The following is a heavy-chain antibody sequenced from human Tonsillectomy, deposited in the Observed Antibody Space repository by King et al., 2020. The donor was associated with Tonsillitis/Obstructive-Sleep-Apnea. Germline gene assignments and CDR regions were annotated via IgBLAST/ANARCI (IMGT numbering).Heavy chain of an antibody. CDR2: ISSSSSYT. Sequence: VQLVESGGGLVKPGGSLRLSCAASGFTFSDYYMSWIRQASGKGLEWVSYISSSSSYTNYADSVKGRFTISRDNAKNSLYLQMNSLRAEDTAVYYCARDAGYCSSTTCYSYWYFDLWGRGTLVTVSS. CDR1: GFTFSDYY. V-gene: IGHV3-11*06. D-gene: IGHD2-2*03. CDR3: ARDAGYCSSTTCYSYWYFDL. J-gene: IGHJ2*01.